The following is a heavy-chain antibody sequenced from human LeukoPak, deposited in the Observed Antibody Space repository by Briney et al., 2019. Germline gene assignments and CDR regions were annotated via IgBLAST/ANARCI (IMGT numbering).Heavy chain of an antibody. Sequence: PGGSLRLSCAVSGFTFSDHFLDGVRQAPGKGLEWVGRSRNKAKSYTTEYAASAKGRFTISRDDSKNSLSLQMNSLKTEDTAVYYCVRVGSVAGSDYLDYWGQGTLVTVSS. CDR3: VRVGSVAGSDYLDY. V-gene: IGHV3-72*01. J-gene: IGHJ4*02. CDR2: SRNKAKSYTT. D-gene: IGHD6-19*01. CDR1: GFTFSDHF.